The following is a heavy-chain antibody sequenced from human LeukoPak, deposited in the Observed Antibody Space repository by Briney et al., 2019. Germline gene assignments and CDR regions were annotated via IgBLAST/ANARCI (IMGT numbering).Heavy chain of an antibody. V-gene: IGHV4-30-2*01. Sequence: SETLSLTCAVSGGSISSGGYSWSWIRQPPGKDLEWIGYIYHSGSTYYNPSLKSRVTISVDRSKNQFSLKLSSVTAADTAVYYCARGFGEYYFDYWGQGTLVTVSS. CDR1: GGSISSGGYS. D-gene: IGHD3-10*01. J-gene: IGHJ4*02. CDR2: IYHSGST. CDR3: ARGFGEYYFDY.